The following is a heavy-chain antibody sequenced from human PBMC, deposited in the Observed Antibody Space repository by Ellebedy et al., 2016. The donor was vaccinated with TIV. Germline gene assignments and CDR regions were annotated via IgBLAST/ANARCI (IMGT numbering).Heavy chain of an antibody. CDR2: ITTHTGQT. D-gene: IGHD3/OR15-3a*01. Sequence: ASVKVSCKTSGYTFTTYPITWVRQAPGQGLEWMGWITTHTGQTNYAQIFQDRLTLTADTSTNTAYMELRNLRSDDTAVYYCARDIWAGSWNFAYWGLGTLVSVAS. CDR3: ARDIWAGSWNFAY. CDR1: GYTFTTYP. J-gene: IGHJ4*02. V-gene: IGHV1-18*01.